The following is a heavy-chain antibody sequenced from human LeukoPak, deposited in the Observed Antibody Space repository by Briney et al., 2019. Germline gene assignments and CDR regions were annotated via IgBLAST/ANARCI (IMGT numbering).Heavy chain of an antibody. D-gene: IGHD3-10*01. CDR1: GGSISSSSDY. J-gene: IGHJ4*02. V-gene: IGHV4-39*01. Sequence: IPSETLSLTCPVSGGSISSSSDYWGWIRQPPGKGLEWIGSIFYSGSAYYNPSLKSRVTISVDTSKNQFSLKLSSVTAADTAVYYCARHGDRGGGFDYWGQGTLVTVSS. CDR2: IFYSGSA. CDR3: ARHGDRGGGFDY.